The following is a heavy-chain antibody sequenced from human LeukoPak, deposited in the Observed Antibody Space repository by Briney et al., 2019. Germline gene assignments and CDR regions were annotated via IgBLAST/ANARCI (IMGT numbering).Heavy chain of an antibody. Sequence: PSETLSLTRTVSGGSISSYYWSWIRQPPGKGLEWIGYIYYSGSTNYNPSLKSRVTISVDTSKNQFSLKLSSVTAADTAVYDCARLEIEIYGMDVWGQGTTVTVSS. CDR1: GGSISSYY. V-gene: IGHV4-59*01. J-gene: IGHJ6*02. CDR2: IYYSGST. CDR3: ARLEIEIYGMDV. D-gene: IGHD5-24*01.